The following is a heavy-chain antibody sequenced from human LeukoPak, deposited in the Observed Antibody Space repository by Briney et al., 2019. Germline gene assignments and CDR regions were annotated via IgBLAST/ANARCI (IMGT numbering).Heavy chain of an antibody. V-gene: IGHV1-69*13. CDR2: IIPIFGTA. CDR1: GGTFSSYA. J-gene: IGHJ4*02. Sequence: ASVKVSCKASGGTFSSYAISWVRQAPGQGLEWMGGIIPIFGTANYAQKFQGRVTITADESTSTAYMELSSLTYEDTAVYYCAKFKNYFGSGSYFEYWGQGTLVTVSP. CDR3: AKFKNYFGSGSYFEY. D-gene: IGHD3-10*01.